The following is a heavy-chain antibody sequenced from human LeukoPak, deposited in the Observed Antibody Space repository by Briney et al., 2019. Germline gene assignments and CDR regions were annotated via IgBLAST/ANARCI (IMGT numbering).Heavy chain of an antibody. CDR3: ARFSNDHGVKFDY. V-gene: IGHV4-31*03. D-gene: IGHD4-17*01. Sequence: SETLSLTCTVSGGSISSGGYYWSWVRQHPEKGLEWTGYIYYSGTAYYNPSLKSRVTMSVDTSKNQFSLKLDSVTAADTAVYYCARFSNDHGVKFDYWGQGTLVTVSS. CDR2: IYYSGTA. J-gene: IGHJ4*02. CDR1: GGSISSGGYY.